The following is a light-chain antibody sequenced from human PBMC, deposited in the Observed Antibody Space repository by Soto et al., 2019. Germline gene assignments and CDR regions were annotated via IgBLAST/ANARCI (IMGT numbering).Light chain of an antibody. Sequence: EIVLTQSPATLSLSPGERATLSCRASQSIGLAIAWYQHKPGQAPRLLIFDASQRATGIPARFRGSGSGTDFTLSISSLEPEDFAVYFCQQYNKWPITFGQGTRLENK. CDR2: DAS. CDR3: QQYNKWPIT. J-gene: IGKJ5*01. CDR1: QSIGLA. V-gene: IGKV3-11*01.